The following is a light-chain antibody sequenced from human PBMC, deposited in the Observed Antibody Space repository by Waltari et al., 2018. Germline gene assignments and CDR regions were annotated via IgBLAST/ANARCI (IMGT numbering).Light chain of an antibody. CDR2: GST. Sequence: QSVLTQPPSVSGAPGQRVTIPCTGSGSNLGAGYAVPWYQQLPRAAPKLLIYGSTSRPLGVPARFFGSTSGTSASLAITGLQAEDEADYYCQSYDTSLSVVFGGGTKLTVL. CDR3: QSYDTSLSVV. J-gene: IGLJ3*02. V-gene: IGLV1-40*01. CDR1: GSNLGAGYA.